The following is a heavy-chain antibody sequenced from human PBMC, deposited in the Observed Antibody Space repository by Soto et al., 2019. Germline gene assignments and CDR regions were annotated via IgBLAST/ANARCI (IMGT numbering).Heavy chain of an antibody. CDR3: ATNSNGGPDAFDI. D-gene: IGHD2-8*01. CDR2: IVVGSGNT. CDR1: GFTFTSSA. Sequence: SVNVSCKASGFTFTSSAVQWVRQARGQRLEWIGWIVVGSGNTNYAQKFQERVTITRDMSTSTAYMELSSLRSEDTAVYYCATNSNGGPDAFDIWGQGTMVTVSS. J-gene: IGHJ3*02. V-gene: IGHV1-58*01.